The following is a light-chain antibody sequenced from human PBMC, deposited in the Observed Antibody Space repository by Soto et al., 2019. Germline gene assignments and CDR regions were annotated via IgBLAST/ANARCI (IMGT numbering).Light chain of an antibody. V-gene: IGKV1-39*01. J-gene: IGKJ5*01. Sequence: DIQMTQSPSSLSASVGDRVTITCRASQGIGDDLGWYQQKPGKAPKFLIYAASNLQGGVPSRFSGSGSGTDFTLTISSLQPEDFATYYCQQSHSTPITFGQGTRLEIK. CDR2: AAS. CDR3: QQSHSTPIT. CDR1: QGIGDD.